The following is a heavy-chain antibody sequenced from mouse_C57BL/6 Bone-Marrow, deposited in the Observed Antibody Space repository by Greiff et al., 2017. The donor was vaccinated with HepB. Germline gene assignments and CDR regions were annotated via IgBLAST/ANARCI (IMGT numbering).Heavy chain of an antibody. V-gene: IGHV1-19*01. J-gene: IGHJ4*01. CDR2: INPYNGGT. D-gene: IGHD2-5*01. CDR1: GYTFTDYY. Sequence: EVQLQQSGPVLVKPGASVKMSCKASGYTFTDYYMNWVKQSHGKSLEWIGVINPYNGGTSYNQKFKGKATLTVDKSSSTAYMELNSLTSEDAAVYYCARGNYSNYDYYAMDYWGQGTSVTVSS. CDR3: ARGNYSNYDYYAMDY.